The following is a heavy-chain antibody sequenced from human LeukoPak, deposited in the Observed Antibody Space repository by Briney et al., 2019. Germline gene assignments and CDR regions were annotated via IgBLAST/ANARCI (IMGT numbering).Heavy chain of an antibody. CDR1: GFTFSSYA. CDR2: ISYDGSNK. Sequence: GGSLRLSCAASGFTFSSYAMHWVRQAPGKGLEWVAVISYDGSNKYYADSVKGRFTISRDNSKNTLYLQMNSLRAEDTAVYYCAKGYYDNSGYYPYWYFDLWGRGTLVTVSS. V-gene: IGHV3-30-3*01. J-gene: IGHJ2*01. D-gene: IGHD3-22*01. CDR3: AKGYYDNSGYYPYWYFDL.